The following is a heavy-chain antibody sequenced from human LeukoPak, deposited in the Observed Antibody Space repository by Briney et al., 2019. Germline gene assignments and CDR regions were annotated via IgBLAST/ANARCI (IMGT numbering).Heavy chain of an antibody. CDR3: AREGDGYKRGDWYFDL. J-gene: IGHJ2*01. D-gene: IGHD5-24*01. CDR1: GYTFTGYY. CDR2: INPNSGGT. V-gene: IGHV1-2*06. Sequence: ASVKVSCKASGYTFTGYYMHWVRQAPGQGLEWMGRINPNSGGTNYAQKFQGRVTMTRDTSISTAYMELSRLRSDDAAVYYCAREGDGYKRGDWYFDLWGRGTLDTVSS.